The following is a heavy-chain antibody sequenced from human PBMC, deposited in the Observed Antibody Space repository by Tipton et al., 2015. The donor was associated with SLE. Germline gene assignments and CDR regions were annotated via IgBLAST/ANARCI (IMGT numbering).Heavy chain of an antibody. CDR1: GGSISSSSYY. J-gene: IGHJ4*02. V-gene: IGHV4-39*07. Sequence: TLSLTCTVSGGSISSSSYYWGWIRQPPGKGLEWIGSIYYSGSTNYNPSLKSRVTISVDTSKNQFSLKLSSVTAADTAVYYCARATTTVTTPYFDYWGQGTLVTVSS. CDR2: IYYSGST. CDR3: ARATTTVTTPYFDY. D-gene: IGHD4-11*01.